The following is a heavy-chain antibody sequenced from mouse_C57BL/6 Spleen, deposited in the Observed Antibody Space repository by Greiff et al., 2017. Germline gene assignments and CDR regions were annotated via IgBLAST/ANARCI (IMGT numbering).Heavy chain of an antibody. J-gene: IGHJ2*01. V-gene: IGHV14-4*01. CDR2: IDPENGDT. CDR3: TTVLVDY. Sequence: EVQLVESGAELVRPGASVKLSCTASGFNIKDDYMHWVKQRPEQGLEWIGWIDPENGDTEYASKFQGKATITADTSSNTAYLQLSSLTSEDTAVYYCTTVLVDYWGQGTTLTVSS. CDR1: GFNIKDDY.